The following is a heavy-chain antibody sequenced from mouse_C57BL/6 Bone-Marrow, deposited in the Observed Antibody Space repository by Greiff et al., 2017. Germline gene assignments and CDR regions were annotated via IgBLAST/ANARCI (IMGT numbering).Heavy chain of an antibody. D-gene: IGHD2-12*01. V-gene: IGHV14-4*01. J-gene: IGHJ2*01. Sequence: EVKLVESGAELVRPGASVKLSCTASGFNIKDDYMHWVKQRPEQGLEWIGWIDPENGDTEYAAKFQGKATITADKTSNTAYLQLSSLTSEATAVYYCTAVLYPYYFDYWGQGTTLTVSA. CDR2: IDPENGDT. CDR1: GFNIKDDY. CDR3: TAVLYPYYFDY.